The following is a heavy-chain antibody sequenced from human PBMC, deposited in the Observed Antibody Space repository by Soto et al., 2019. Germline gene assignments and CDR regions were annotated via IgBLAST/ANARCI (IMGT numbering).Heavy chain of an antibody. Sequence: QVQLQESGPGLVKPSETLALTCTVSGGSISSYYWSWIRQPPGKGLVWIGYIYYSGSTNYNPSLKSRVTIPVETSNNQFALKLSSLTAADTAVYYCASRYGGALDYWGQGTLVTVSS. CDR2: IYYSGST. CDR1: GGSISSYY. CDR3: ASRYGGALDY. J-gene: IGHJ4*02. V-gene: IGHV4-59*08. D-gene: IGHD4-17*01.